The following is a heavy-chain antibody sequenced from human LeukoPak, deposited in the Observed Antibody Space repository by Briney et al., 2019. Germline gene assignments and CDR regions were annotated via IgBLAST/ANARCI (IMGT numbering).Heavy chain of an antibody. D-gene: IGHD2-15*01. Sequence: GGSLRLSCAASGFTFSTYWMSWVRQAPGKGLEWVANIKLDGSEKYYVDSVKGRFTISRDNAKNSLFLQMNSLRAEDTAVYYCASEIRLRYCSGGSCYPSDYWGQGTLVTVSS. J-gene: IGHJ4*02. V-gene: IGHV3-7*01. CDR2: IKLDGSEK. CDR1: GFTFSTYW. CDR3: ASEIRLRYCSGGSCYPSDY.